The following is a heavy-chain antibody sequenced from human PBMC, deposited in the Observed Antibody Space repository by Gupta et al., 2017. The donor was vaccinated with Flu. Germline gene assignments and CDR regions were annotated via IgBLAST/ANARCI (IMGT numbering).Heavy chain of an antibody. CDR3: ARGDDSSGWPYFDQ. J-gene: IGHJ4*02. CDR2: GSPMCGEP. V-gene: IGHV1-69*06. D-gene: IGHD6-19*01. Sequence: RQAPVGGIEWLGAGSPMCGEPNYAQAFKGRATITAEKSTNTAFMELSSLRSDDTAVYFCARGDDSSGWPYFDQWGQGTLVTVSS.